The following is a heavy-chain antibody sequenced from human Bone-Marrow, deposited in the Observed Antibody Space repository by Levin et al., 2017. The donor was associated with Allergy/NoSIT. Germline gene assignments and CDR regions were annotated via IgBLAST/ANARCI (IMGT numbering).Heavy chain of an antibody. CDR1: GFTFSSYA. CDR2: ISGSGGST. CDR3: AKDIACSTSCYHPESGDYYFDY. J-gene: IGHJ4*02. V-gene: IGHV3-23*01. D-gene: IGHD2-2*01. Sequence: GGSLRLSCAASGFTFSSYAMSWVRQAPGKGLEWVSAISGSGGSTYYADSVKGRFTISRDNSKNTLYLQMNSLRAEDTAVYYCAKDIACSTSCYHPESGDYYFDYWGQGTLVTVSS.